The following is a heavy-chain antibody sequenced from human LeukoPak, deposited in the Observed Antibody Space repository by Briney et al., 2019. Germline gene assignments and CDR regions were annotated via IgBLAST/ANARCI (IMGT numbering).Heavy chain of an antibody. CDR2: IYYSGST. D-gene: IGHD3-3*01. V-gene: IGHV4-59*01. CDR1: GGSITSYY. J-gene: IGHJ5*02. CDR3: ASTRITISGVISEFDP. Sequence: SETLSLTCTVSGGSITSYYWSWIRQPPGKGLEWIGYIYYSGSTKYNPSLKSRVTISVDTSKNQFSLKLNSVTAADTAVYSCASTRITISGVISEFDPWGQGILVTVSS.